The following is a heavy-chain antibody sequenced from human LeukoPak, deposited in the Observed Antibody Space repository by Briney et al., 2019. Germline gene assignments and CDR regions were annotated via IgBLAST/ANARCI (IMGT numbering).Heavy chain of an antibody. CDR3: ASLCSGGYDIDY. CDR2: IYYSGST. J-gene: IGHJ4*02. CDR1: GGSISSSSYS. D-gene: IGHD5-12*01. Sequence: SETLSLTCTVSGGSISSSSYSWGWVRQPPGRGLEWIGSIYYSGSTYYNPSLKSRVTISVDTSKNQFSLKLSSVTAADTAVYYCASLCSGGYDIDYWGQGTLVTVSS. V-gene: IGHV4-39*01.